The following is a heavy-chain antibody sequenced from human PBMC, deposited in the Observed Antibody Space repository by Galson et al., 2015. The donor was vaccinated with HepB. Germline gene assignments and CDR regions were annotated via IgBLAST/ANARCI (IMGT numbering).Heavy chain of an antibody. J-gene: IGHJ2*01. V-gene: IGHV1-18*01. CDR1: GYTFTSYG. CDR3: ARSGSSWYGASLWYFDL. D-gene: IGHD6-13*01. Sequence: SVKVSCKASGYTFTSYGISWVRQAPGQGLEWMGWISAYNGNTNYAQKLQGRVTMTTDTSTSTAYMELRSLRSDDTAVYYCARSGSSWYGASLWYFDLWGRGTLVTVSS. CDR2: ISAYNGNT.